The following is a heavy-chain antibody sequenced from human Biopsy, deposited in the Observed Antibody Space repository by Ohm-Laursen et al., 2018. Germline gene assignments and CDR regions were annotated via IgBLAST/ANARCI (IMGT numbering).Heavy chain of an antibody. D-gene: IGHD3-9*01. V-gene: IGHV1-69*06. CDR2: IVPIFATA. CDR3: ATKLTGYFHH. CDR1: GGSFSTYT. J-gene: IGHJ1*01. Sequence: ASVKVSCKASGGSFSTYTVSWVRQAPGQGLEWMGGIVPIFATANYAQRFQGRVTITADKSASTATMELRSLRSDDTAVYYCATKLTGYFHHWGQGTLVIVSS.